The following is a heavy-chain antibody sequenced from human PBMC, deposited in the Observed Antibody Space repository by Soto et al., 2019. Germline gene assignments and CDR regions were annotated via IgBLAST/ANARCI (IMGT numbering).Heavy chain of an antibody. Sequence: GASVKVSCKASGGTFSSYAISWVRQAPGQGLEWMGGIIPIFGTANYAQKFQGRVTITADESTSTAYMELSSLRSEDTAVYYCARDYYGDYAAPGYWGQGTLVTVSS. V-gene: IGHV1-69*13. CDR1: GGTFSSYA. CDR2: IIPIFGTA. D-gene: IGHD4-17*01. CDR3: ARDYYGDYAAPGY. J-gene: IGHJ4*02.